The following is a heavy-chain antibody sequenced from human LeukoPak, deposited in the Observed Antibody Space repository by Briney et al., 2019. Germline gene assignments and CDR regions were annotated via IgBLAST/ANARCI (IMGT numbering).Heavy chain of an antibody. CDR2: IHLTLST. Sequence: SETLSLTCIVSNYSISRGYYWGWFRQPPGEGLEWIASIHLTLSTAYNPSLKSRVIVSADTSKNQFSLKLSSVTVADAAFYYCAKEFSGSVGSFQCWGHGSLVTVSS. V-gene: IGHV4-38-2*02. J-gene: IGHJ4*01. CDR1: NYSISRGYY. CDR3: AKEFSGSVGSFQC. D-gene: IGHD1-26*01.